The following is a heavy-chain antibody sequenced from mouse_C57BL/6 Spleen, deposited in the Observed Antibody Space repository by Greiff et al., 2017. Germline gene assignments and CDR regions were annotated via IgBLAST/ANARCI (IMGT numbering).Heavy chain of an antibody. J-gene: IGHJ2*01. Sequence: QVQLQQSGAELVRPGASVTLSCKASGYTFTDYEMHWVKQTPVHGLEWIGAIDPETGGTAYNQKFKGKAILTADKSSSTAYMELRSLTSEDSAVYYCTRRAAQALFDYWGQGTTLSDSS. CDR2: IDPETGGT. CDR1: GYTFTDYE. CDR3: TRRAAQALFDY. D-gene: IGHD3-2*02. V-gene: IGHV1-15*01.